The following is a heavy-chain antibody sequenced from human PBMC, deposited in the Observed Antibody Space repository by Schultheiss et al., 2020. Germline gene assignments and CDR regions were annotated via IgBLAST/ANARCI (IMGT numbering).Heavy chain of an antibody. V-gene: IGHV1-2*06. CDR3: ARDVWVLGVAAEPFDY. CDR1: GYTFTGYY. D-gene: IGHD6-13*01. CDR2: INPNSGGT. Sequence: ASVKVSCKASGYTFTGYYMHWVRQAPGQGLEWMGRINPNSGGTNYAQKFQGRVTMTRNTSISTAYMELNSLRAEDTAVYYCARDVWVLGVAAEPFDYWGRGALATVSS. J-gene: IGHJ4*02.